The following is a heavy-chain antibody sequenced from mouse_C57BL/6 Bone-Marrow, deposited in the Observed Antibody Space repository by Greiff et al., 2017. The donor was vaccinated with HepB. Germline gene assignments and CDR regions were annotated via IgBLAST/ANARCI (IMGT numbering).Heavy chain of an antibody. CDR2: IDPSDSYT. CDR1: GYTFTSYW. Sequence: VQLQQPGAELVRPGTSVKLSCKASGYTFTSYWMHWVKQRPGQGLEWIGVIDPSDSYTNYNQKFKGKATLTVDTSSSTAYMQLSSLTSEDSAVYYCALTTVVATDYWGQGTTLTVSS. V-gene: IGHV1-59*01. J-gene: IGHJ2*01. CDR3: ALTTVVATDY. D-gene: IGHD1-1*01.